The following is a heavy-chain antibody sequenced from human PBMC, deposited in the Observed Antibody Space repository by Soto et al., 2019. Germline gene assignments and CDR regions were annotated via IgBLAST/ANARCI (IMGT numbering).Heavy chain of an antibody. J-gene: IGHJ4*02. CDR1: GFTFSSYA. Sequence: GSLRLSCAASGFTFSSYAMSWVRQAPGKGLEWVSAISGSGGSTYYADSVKGRFTISRDNSKNTLYLQMNSLRAEDTAVYYCAKDSVVVVAATLTYYFDYWGQGTLVTVSS. CDR3: AKDSVVVVAATLTYYFDY. CDR2: ISGSGGST. D-gene: IGHD2-15*01. V-gene: IGHV3-23*01.